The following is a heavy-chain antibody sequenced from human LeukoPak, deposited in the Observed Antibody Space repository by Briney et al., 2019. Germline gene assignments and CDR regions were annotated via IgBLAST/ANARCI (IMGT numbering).Heavy chain of an antibody. V-gene: IGHV4-34*01. CDR1: GGSFRGYY. Sequence: SETLSLTCAVYGGSFRGYYWSWIRQPPGKGLEWIGEINHSGSTNYNPSLKSRVTISVDTSKNQFSLKLSSVTAADTAVYYCAREGGVRVLDYWGQGTLVTVSS. J-gene: IGHJ4*02. CDR2: INHSGST. D-gene: IGHD3-10*01. CDR3: AREGGVRVLDY.